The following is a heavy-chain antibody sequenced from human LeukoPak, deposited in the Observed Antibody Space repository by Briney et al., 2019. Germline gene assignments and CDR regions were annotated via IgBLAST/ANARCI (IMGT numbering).Heavy chain of an antibody. CDR1: GGSISSSSYY. CDR3: ARLGGYSYGYSGAFDI. Sequence: SETLSLTCTVSGGSISSSSYYWGWIRQPPGKGLEWIGSIYYSGSTYYNPSLKSRVSIPVDTSKKHFSLRLSSVTAADTAVYYCARLGGYSYGYSGAFDIWGQGTMVTVSS. CDR2: IYYSGST. J-gene: IGHJ3*02. V-gene: IGHV4-39*02. D-gene: IGHD5-18*01.